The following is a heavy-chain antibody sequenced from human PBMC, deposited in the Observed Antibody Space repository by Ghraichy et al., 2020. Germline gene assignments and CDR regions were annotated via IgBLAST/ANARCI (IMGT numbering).Heavy chain of an antibody. V-gene: IGHV3-30*18. Sequence: GGSLRLSCAASGFTFSSYGMHWVRQAPGKGLEWVAVISFDGSNKYYADSVRGRFTISRDDSKNTLFLQMDNLRPEDTAVYYCAKDAWEVHNWFAPWGQGTLVTVSA. CDR1: GFTFSSYG. D-gene: IGHD1-26*01. CDR2: ISFDGSNK. CDR3: AKDAWEVHNWFAP. J-gene: IGHJ5*02.